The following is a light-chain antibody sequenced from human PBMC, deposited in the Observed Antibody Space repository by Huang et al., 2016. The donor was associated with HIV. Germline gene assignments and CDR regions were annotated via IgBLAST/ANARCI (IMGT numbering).Light chain of an antibody. V-gene: IGKV3-15*01. CDR2: DES. J-gene: IGKJ1*01. CDR3: QQYNAWPPWT. CDR1: QSVSSN. Sequence: EIVMTQSPATLSVSPGERATLSCRASQSVSSNLAWYQQKPGQAPRLLIYDESTRATGVPARFSGSGSGTEFTLTISSLQSEDFAVYYCQQYNAWPPWTFGQGTKVDIK.